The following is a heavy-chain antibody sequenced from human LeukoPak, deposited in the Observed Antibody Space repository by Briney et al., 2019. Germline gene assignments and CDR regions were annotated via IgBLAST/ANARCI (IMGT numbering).Heavy chain of an antibody. J-gene: IGHJ3*02. Sequence: GGSLRLSCAASGFTFSNYWMSWVRQAPGKGLECVANINQDGSEKYYVDSVKGRFTISRDNAKNSLYLQMNSLRAEDTAVYYCARDSGGSYPDAFDIWGQGTMVTVSS. D-gene: IGHD1-26*01. CDR3: ARDSGGSYPDAFDI. CDR2: INQDGSEK. CDR1: GFTFSNYW. V-gene: IGHV3-7*01.